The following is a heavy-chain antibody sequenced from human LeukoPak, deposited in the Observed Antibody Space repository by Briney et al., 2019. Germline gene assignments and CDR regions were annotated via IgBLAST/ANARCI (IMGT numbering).Heavy chain of an antibody. CDR1: GYTFTSYS. CDR3: ARDRGLAARYDS. J-gene: IGHJ4*02. D-gene: IGHD6-6*01. V-gene: IGHV1-46*01. Sequence: ASVKVSCKASGYTFTSYSLHWVRQAPGQGLEWMGVINPSGGSTTYAQKFQGRVTMTSDMSTSTVDMELSSLRSGDTAVYFCARDRGLAARYDSWGQGTLVTVSS. CDR2: INPSGGST.